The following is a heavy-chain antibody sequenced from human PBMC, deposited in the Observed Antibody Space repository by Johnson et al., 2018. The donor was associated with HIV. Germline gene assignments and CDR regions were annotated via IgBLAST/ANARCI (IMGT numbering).Heavy chain of an antibody. CDR3: AKVSWEARLGDPFDI. CDR2: ISSSGSTI. V-gene: IGHV3-11*04. CDR1: GFTFSDYY. D-gene: IGHD1-26*01. Sequence: QVQLVESGGGLVKPGGSLRLSCTASGFTFSDYYISWIRQAPGKGLEWVSYISSSGSTIYYADSVKCRFTISRDNSKNTLYLQMNSLRAEDTAVYYCAKVSWEARLGDPFDIWGQGTMVTVSS. J-gene: IGHJ3*02.